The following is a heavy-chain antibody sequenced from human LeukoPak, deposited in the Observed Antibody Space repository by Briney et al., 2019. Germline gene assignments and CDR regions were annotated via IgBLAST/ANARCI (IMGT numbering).Heavy chain of an antibody. J-gene: IGHJ4*02. V-gene: IGHV4-38-2*02. CDR1: GYSISSGYY. CDR3: ASFYGSGFSFDY. CDR2: IYHSGST. D-gene: IGHD3-10*01. Sequence: SETLSLTCTVSGYSISSGYYWGWIRQPPGKGLEWIGNIYHSGSTYYNPSLKSRVTISVDTSKNQFSLKLSSVTAADTAVYYCASFYGSGFSFDYWGQGTLITVSS.